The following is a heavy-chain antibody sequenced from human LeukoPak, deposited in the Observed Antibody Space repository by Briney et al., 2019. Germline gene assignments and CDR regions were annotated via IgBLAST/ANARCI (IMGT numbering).Heavy chain of an antibody. CDR3: ARRLDKYSYYFDY. V-gene: IGHV4-39*01. Sequence: PSETLSLTCTVSGGSISSSSYYWGWIRQPPGKGLEWIGSIYYSGSTYYNPSLKSRVTISVDTSKNQFSLKLSSVTAADTAVYYCARRLDKYSYYFDYWGQGTLVTVSS. D-gene: IGHD2/OR15-2a*01. CDR2: IYYSGST. J-gene: IGHJ4*02. CDR1: GGSISSSSYY.